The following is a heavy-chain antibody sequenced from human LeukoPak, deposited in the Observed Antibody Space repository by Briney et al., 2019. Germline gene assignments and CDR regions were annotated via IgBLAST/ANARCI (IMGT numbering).Heavy chain of an antibody. V-gene: IGHV3-23*01. CDR3: AKDRHAPGRYCSSTTCFPFDP. Sequence: GGSLRLSFAASGFTFSSYDMSWVRQAPGKGLEWVSGISGSGSSTYYADSVKGRFTISRDNSKSTLYLQMNSLRAEDTAVYYCAKDRHAPGRYCSSTTCFPFDPWGQGTLVTVSS. J-gene: IGHJ5*02. CDR1: GFTFSSYD. D-gene: IGHD2-2*01. CDR2: ISGSGSST.